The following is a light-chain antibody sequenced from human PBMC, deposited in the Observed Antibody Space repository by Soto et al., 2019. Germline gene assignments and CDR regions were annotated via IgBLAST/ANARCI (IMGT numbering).Light chain of an antibody. CDR2: DAS. J-gene: IGKJ4*01. CDR3: HQYYKWPLT. CDR1: QSVINN. Sequence: EIVMTHSPATLSVSPGERATLSCRASQSVINNLAWYQQKPGQAPSLLIYDASTRATGIPARFSGSGSGTEFTLTTSSLQSQDFEVYYCHQYYKWPLTFGGGTQVDIK. V-gene: IGKV3-15*01.